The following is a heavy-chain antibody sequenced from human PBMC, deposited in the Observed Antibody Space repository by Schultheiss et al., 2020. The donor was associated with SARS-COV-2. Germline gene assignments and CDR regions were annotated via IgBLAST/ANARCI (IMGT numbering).Heavy chain of an antibody. CDR1: GYTFTGYY. D-gene: IGHD3-16*02. CDR3: ASPREGSYHYYFDY. Sequence: ASVKVSCKASGYTFTGYYMHWVRQAPGQGLEWMGWINPNSGGTNYAQKFQGRVTMTRDTSISTAYMELSRLRSDDTAVYYCASPREGSYHYYFDYWGQGTLVTVSS. CDR2: INPNSGGT. J-gene: IGHJ4*02. V-gene: IGHV1-2*02.